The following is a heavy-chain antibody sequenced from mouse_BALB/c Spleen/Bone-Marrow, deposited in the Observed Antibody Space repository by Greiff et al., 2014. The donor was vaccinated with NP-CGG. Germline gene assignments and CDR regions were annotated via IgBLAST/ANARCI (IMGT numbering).Heavy chain of an antibody. Sequence: QVQPQQSGPQLVRPGASVKISCKASGYSFTSYWMHWVKKRPGQSLGWIGMIDPSVSETRLNQMFKDKATLTVDKSSSTAYMQLSSPTSEDSAVYYCASYGSSPAWLAYWGQGTLVTVSA. J-gene: IGHJ3*01. CDR2: IDPSVSET. D-gene: IGHD1-1*01. CDR1: GYSFTSYW. V-gene: IGHV1S127*01. CDR3: ASYGSSPAWLAY.